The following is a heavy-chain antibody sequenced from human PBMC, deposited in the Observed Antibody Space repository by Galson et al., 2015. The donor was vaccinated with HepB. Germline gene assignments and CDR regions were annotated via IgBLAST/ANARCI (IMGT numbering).Heavy chain of an antibody. CDR1: GFTFSTFA. CDR3: AKARGWYPAFDL. Sequence: SLRLSCAASGFTFSTFAMSWVRQAPGKGLECVSTISGSGSSTYYADSVKGRFTISRDNSKNTVYLQMNSLRGEDMAVYYCAKARGWYPAFDLWGQGTLVTVSS. D-gene: IGHD6-19*01. J-gene: IGHJ4*02. CDR2: ISGSGSST. V-gene: IGHV3-23*01.